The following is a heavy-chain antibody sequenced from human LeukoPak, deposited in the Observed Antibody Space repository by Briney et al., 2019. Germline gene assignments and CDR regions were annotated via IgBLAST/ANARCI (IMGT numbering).Heavy chain of an antibody. CDR3: ARGPAVAGTLYYYGMDV. D-gene: IGHD6-19*01. J-gene: IGHJ6*02. CDR1: GYTFTGYY. V-gene: IGHV1-2*02. Sequence: ASVKASCKASGYTFTGYYMHWVRQAPGQGLEWMGWINPNSGGTNYAQKFQGRVTMTRDTSISTAYMELSRLRSDDTAVYYCARGPAVAGTLYYYGMDVWGQGTTVTVSS. CDR2: INPNSGGT.